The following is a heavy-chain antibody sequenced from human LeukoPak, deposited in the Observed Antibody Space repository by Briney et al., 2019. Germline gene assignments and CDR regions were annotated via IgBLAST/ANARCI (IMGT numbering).Heavy chain of an antibody. D-gene: IGHD3-16*02. Sequence: HPGGSLRLSCAASGFTFSSYWMSWVRQAPGKGLEWVANINQDGSEKYYVGSVKGRFTISRDNAKNSLYLQMNSLRAEDTAVYYCTTGVMITFGGVIAFDYWGQGTLVTVSS. CDR3: TTGVMITFGGVIAFDY. J-gene: IGHJ4*02. CDR2: INQDGSEK. V-gene: IGHV3-7*05. CDR1: GFTFSSYW.